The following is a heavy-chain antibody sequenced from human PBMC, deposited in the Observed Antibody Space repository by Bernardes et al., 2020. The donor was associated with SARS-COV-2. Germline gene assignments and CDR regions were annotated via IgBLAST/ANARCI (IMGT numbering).Heavy chain of an antibody. D-gene: IGHD2-2*02. CDR1: GYTFTSYG. Sequence: ASAKVSCKASGYTFTSYGISWVRQAPGQGLEWMGWISAYNGNTNYAQKLQGRVTMTTDTSTSTAYMELRSLRSDDTAVYYCARDVDIVVVPAAIGAEAFDIWGQGTMVTVSS. CDR3: ARDVDIVVVPAAIGAEAFDI. V-gene: IGHV1-18*01. J-gene: IGHJ3*02. CDR2: ISAYNGNT.